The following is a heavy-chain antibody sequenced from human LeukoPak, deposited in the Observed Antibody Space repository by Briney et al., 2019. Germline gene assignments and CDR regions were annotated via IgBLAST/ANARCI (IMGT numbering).Heavy chain of an antibody. J-gene: IGHJ6*03. CDR2: LYYGGST. Sequence: PSETLSLTCTVAGGSISNNLNYWGWMRQPPGKGLGGMGSLYYGGSTYYNASLKGRVTISIDKAKNQFALMLSSVTAADTAVYFCARISSVWVKDFYYYMDVWGKGTTVTISS. CDR1: GGSISNNLNY. CDR3: ARISSVWVKDFYYYMDV. D-gene: IGHD3-16*02. V-gene: IGHV4-39*06.